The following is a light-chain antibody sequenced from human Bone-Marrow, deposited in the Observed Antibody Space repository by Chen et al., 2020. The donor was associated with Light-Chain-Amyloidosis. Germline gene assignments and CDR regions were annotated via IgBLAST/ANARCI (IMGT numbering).Light chain of an antibody. Sequence: SYVLTQPSSVSVAPGQTATIACGGNNIGSTSVHWYQQTPGQAPIMVFYDDSDRPSGIPERLTGSNSGNTATLTNRRVEAGDEADYYCQVWDRSSDRPVFGGGTKLTVL. CDR3: QVWDRSSDRPV. V-gene: IGLV3-21*02. J-gene: IGLJ3*02. CDR2: DDS. CDR1: NIGSTS.